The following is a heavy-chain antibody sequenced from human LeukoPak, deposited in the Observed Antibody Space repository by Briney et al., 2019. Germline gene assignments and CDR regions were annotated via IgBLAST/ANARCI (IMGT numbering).Heavy chain of an antibody. CDR2: INHSGST. CDR1: GGSFSGYY. D-gene: IGHD2-2*01. J-gene: IGHJ4*02. V-gene: IGHV4-34*01. CDR3: ARVGCSSTSCYLHY. Sequence: SEALSLTCAVYGGSFSGYYWSWIRQPPGKGLKWIGEINHSGSTNYNPSLKSRVIISVDTSKNQFSLKLSSVTAADTAVYYCARVGCSSTSCYLHYWGQGTLVAVSS.